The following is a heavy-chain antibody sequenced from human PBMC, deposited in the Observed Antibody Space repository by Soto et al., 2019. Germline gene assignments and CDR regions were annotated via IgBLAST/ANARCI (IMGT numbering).Heavy chain of an antibody. Sequence: SGPTLVNPTQTLTLTCAFSGFSLSTSGEGVGWIRQPPGKALEWLALIFWDDDKRYNSSLRSRLTITKATSKNQVVLTLTNMDPVDTATYYCAHRRDATVRVPAAISAWFDPWGQGTQVTVSS. CDR2: IFWDDDK. CDR1: GFSLSTSGEG. D-gene: IGHD2-2*01. J-gene: IGHJ5*02. CDR3: AHRRDATVRVPAAISAWFDP. V-gene: IGHV2-5*02.